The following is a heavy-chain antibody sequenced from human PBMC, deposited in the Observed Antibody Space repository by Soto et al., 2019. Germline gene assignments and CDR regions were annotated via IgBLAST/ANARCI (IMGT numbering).Heavy chain of an antibody. V-gene: IGHV1-18*01. CDR2: ISAYNGNT. CDR3: ARLIAVAGEFDP. D-gene: IGHD6-19*01. Sequence: ASVKVSCKASGYSFTSYGISWVRQAPGQGLEWMGWISAYNGNTNYAQKLQGRVTMTTDTSTSTAYMELRSLRSDDTAVYYCARLIAVAGEFDPWGQGTLVTVSS. CDR1: GYSFTSYG. J-gene: IGHJ5*02.